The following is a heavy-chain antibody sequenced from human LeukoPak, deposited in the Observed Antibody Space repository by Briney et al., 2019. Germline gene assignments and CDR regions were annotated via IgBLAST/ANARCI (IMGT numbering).Heavy chain of an antibody. CDR2: ISSSSSTI. V-gene: IGHV3-48*01. D-gene: IGHD3-3*01. CDR1: GFTFSSYS. CDR3: ARSAIFGVVNWFDP. Sequence: TGGSLRLSCAASGFTFSSYSMNWVRQAPGKGLEWVSYISSSSSTIYYADSVKGRFTISRDNAKNSLYLQMNSLRAEDTAVYYCARSAIFGVVNWFDPWGQGTLVTVSS. J-gene: IGHJ5*02.